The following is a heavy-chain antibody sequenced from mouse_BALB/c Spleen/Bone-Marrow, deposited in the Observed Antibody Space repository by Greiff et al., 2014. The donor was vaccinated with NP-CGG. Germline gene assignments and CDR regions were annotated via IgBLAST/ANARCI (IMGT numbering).Heavy chain of an antibody. CDR2: FYPGSGNI. CDR1: GYTFTDYI. J-gene: IGHJ2*01. V-gene: IGHV1-62-2*01. CDR3: TRHFYGSSYFDY. D-gene: IGHD1-1*01. Sequence: QVQLQQPGAELVKPGASVKLSCKASGYTFTDYIIHWIKQRSGQGLEWIGWFYPGSGNIKYNEKFKDKATLTADKSSSTVYMELSRLTSEDSAVYFYTRHFYGSSYFDYWGQGTTLTVSS.